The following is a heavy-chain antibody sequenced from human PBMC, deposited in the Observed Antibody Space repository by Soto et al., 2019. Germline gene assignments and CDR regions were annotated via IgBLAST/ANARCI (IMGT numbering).Heavy chain of an antibody. J-gene: IGHJ6*03. V-gene: IGHV4-39*01. Sequence: PSETLSLTCTVSGCSISSSSYYWGWIRQPPGKGLEWIGSIYYSGSTYYNPSLKSRATISVDTSKNQFSLKLSSVTAADTAVYYCARRGSSRLYYYYYMDVRGKGTTVTVSS. CDR1: GCSISSSSYY. CDR3: ARRGSSRLYYYYYMDV. CDR2: IYYSGST. D-gene: IGHD3-16*01.